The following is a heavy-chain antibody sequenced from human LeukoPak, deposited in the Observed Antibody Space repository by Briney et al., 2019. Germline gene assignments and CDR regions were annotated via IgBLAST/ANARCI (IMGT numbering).Heavy chain of an antibody. Sequence: PGGSLRLSCAASASTISASGMSWVRQTSGKGLEWISYISSSGTIIYYADSVKGRFTISRDSAKNSLFLQMNSLRAEDTAVYYCARDSRSHCSSTACYGPYFDYWGKGTLVTVSS. CDR3: ARDSRSHCSSTACYGPYFDY. J-gene: IGHJ4*02. CDR1: ASTISASG. CDR2: ISSSGTII. V-gene: IGHV3-48*01. D-gene: IGHD2-2*01.